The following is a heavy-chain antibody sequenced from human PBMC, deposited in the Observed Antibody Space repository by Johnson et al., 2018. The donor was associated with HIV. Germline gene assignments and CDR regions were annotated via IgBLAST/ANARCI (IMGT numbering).Heavy chain of an antibody. CDR2: INSDGSST. CDR1: GFTFSNYP. CDR3: ALGGSWYAFDI. Sequence: VQLVESGGGVVQPGRSLILSCVVSGFTFSNYPMHWVRQAPGKGLVWVSRINSDGSSTSYADSVKGRFTISRDNSKNTLYLQMNSLRAEDTAVYYCALGGSWYAFDIWGQGTMVTVSS. D-gene: IGHD2-15*01. V-gene: IGHV3-74*02. J-gene: IGHJ3*02.